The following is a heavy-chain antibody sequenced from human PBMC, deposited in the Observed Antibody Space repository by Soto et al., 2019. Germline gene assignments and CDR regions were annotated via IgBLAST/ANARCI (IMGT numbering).Heavy chain of an antibody. CDR3: ARQRYYDSSGYHLPDY. D-gene: IGHD3-22*01. CDR1: GYSFTTYW. CDR2: IDPGDSYT. Sequence: VESLKISCKGSGYSFTTYWITWVRQMPRKGLEWMGRIDPGDSYTTYSPSFQGHVSMSADKSFSAAYLQWNSLKASDTAIYYCARQRYYDSSGYHLPDYWGQGTLVTVSP. J-gene: IGHJ4*02. V-gene: IGHV5-10-1*01.